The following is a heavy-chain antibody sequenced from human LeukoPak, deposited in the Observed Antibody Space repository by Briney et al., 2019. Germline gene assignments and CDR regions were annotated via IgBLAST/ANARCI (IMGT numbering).Heavy chain of an antibody. D-gene: IGHD3-22*01. Sequence: GRSLRLSCAASXFTFAAYDMHWVRQAPGKGLEWVAVISYDENDKYYADSVKGRFTISRDNAKNTLYLQMNSLRSEDTAVYYCAKGPDRSGLYSLDYWGQGTLVTVSS. CDR3: AKGPDRSGLYSLDY. CDR1: XFTFAAYD. CDR2: ISYDENDK. V-gene: IGHV3-30*18. J-gene: IGHJ4*02.